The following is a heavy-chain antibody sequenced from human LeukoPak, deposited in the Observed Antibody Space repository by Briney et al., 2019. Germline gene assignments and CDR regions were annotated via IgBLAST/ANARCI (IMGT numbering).Heavy chain of an antibody. D-gene: IGHD1-26*01. CDR1: GFTFSSYA. CDR2: FSGSGGST. J-gene: IGHJ4*02. V-gene: IGHV3-23*01. CDR3: AKDTFKEEGAPDY. Sequence: GGSLRLSCAASGFTFSSYAMSWVRQAPGKGLECISGFSGSGGSTYYADSVKGRFTISRDNSKNTLYLQMNSLRAEDTAVYYCAKDTFKEEGAPDYWGQGTLVTVSS.